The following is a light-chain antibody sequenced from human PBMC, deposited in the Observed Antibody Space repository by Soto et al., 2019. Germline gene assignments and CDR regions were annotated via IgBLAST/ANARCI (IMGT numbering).Light chain of an antibody. Sequence: DIQMTQSPSSLSASLGDRVTITCRASENIDTYLNWYQHKPGKAPKLLIYATSTLQSGVPARFGGSGSGTEFTLTISSLQAEDFATYFCQESYSTPAVSFGGGTKVDIK. CDR2: ATS. CDR1: ENIDTY. CDR3: QESYSTPAVS. V-gene: IGKV1-39*01. J-gene: IGKJ4*01.